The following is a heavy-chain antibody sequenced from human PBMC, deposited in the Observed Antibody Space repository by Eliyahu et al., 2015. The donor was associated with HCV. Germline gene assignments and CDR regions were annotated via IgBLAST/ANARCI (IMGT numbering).Heavy chain of an antibody. CDR3: ARARPLGPWGVVVDAFDI. J-gene: IGHJ3*02. D-gene: IGHD3-3*01. V-gene: IGHV3-74*01. CDR2: INRDGTGT. Sequence: EVQLVESGGGLVQPGGSLRLSCVASGFTFSSRXMHWVRQVPGKGLVCVSRINRDGTGTAYADSVKGRFTISRDNAKNTLYLEMNSLRAEDTDVFYCARARPLGPWGVVVDAFDIWGQGTMVTVSS. CDR1: GFTFSSRX.